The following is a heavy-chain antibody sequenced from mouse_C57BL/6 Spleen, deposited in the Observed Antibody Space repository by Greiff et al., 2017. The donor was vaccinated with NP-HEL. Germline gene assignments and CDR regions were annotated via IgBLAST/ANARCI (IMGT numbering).Heavy chain of an antibody. CDR3: ARTFYGYDDVPFAY. Sequence: EVQLVESGGGLVKPGGSLKLSCAASGFTFSDYGMHWVRQAPEKGLEWVAYISSGSSTIYYADTVKGRFTISRDNAKNTLVLQMTSLRSEDTAMYYCARTFYGYDDVPFAYWGQGTLVTVSA. CDR1: GFTFSDYG. D-gene: IGHD2-9*01. CDR2: ISSGSSTI. J-gene: IGHJ3*01. V-gene: IGHV5-17*01.